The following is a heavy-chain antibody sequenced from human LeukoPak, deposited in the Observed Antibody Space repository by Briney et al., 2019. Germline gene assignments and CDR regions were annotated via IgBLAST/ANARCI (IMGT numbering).Heavy chain of an antibody. D-gene: IGHD6-25*01. CDR1: GGSVSSNNGA. CDR3: ARGYLSSGFDL. CDR2: TYYRSRWYN. J-gene: IGHJ3*01. Sequence: SQTLSLTCAISGGSVSSNNGAWKWIRQSPSRGLEGLGRTYYRSRWYNDYAISVKGRMTISADTSNNHLSLQLNSVTRADKAFYCCARGYLSSGFDLWGQGTLVTVSS. V-gene: IGHV6-1*01.